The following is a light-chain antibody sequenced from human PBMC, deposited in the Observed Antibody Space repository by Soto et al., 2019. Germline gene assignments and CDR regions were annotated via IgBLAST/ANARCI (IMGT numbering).Light chain of an antibody. J-gene: IGLJ3*02. CDR2: DDR. Sequence: SYVVTQPASVSVAPGQTARITCVGNNIGSKSVHWYQQKPGQAPVLVVYDDRDRPSGIPEQFSGSNSGNMATLTISGVEAGDEADYYCQVWDSGSVVFGGGTQLTVL. CDR1: NIGSKS. V-gene: IGLV3-21*02. CDR3: QVWDSGSVV.